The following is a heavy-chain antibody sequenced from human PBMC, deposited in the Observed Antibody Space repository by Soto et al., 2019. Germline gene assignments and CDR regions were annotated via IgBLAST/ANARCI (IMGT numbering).Heavy chain of an antibody. CDR2: IWYDGSKK. V-gene: IGHV3-33*01. CDR1: GLTFSNYA. J-gene: IGHJ5*02. Sequence: SLRLSCAASGLTFSNYAMHWVRQAPGKGLEWVAVIWYDGSKKYYADSVKGRFNISRDNSKNTLYLQMNSLRAEDTAVYYCARDGVAVVAATTNWFDPWGQGTLVTVSS. CDR3: ARDGVAVVAATTNWFDP. D-gene: IGHD2-15*01.